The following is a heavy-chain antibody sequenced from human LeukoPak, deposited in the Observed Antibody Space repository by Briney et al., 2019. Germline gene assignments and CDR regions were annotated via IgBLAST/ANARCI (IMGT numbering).Heavy chain of an antibody. D-gene: IGHD4-11*01. Sequence: GGSLRLSCAASGFTFSSYSMNWVRQAPGKGLEWVSSISSNSIYVFYADSMKGRFTISRDNAKNSLYLQMNSLRAEDTAVYYCARDNPTVTLDYWGQGTRVIVSS. CDR3: ARDNPTVTLDY. CDR2: ISSNSIYV. J-gene: IGHJ4*02. V-gene: IGHV3-21*01. CDR1: GFTFSSYS.